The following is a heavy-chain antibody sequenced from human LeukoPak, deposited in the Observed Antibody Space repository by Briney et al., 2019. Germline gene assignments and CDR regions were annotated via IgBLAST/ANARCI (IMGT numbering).Heavy chain of an antibody. J-gene: IGHJ4*02. V-gene: IGHV4-39*01. Sequence: SETLSLTCTVSGGSISSSYYYWGWIRQPPGKGLEWIGSIYYSGSTYYNPSLKSRVTISVDTSKNQFSLKLSSVTAADTAVYYCASTSRYYFDYWGQGTLVTVSS. CDR1: GGSISSSYYY. CDR3: ASTSRYYFDY. CDR2: IYYSGST. D-gene: IGHD5-12*01.